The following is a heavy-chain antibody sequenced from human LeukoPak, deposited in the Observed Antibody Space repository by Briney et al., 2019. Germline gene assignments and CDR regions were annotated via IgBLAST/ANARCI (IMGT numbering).Heavy chain of an antibody. Sequence: PGGSLRLSCAASGFTFSGYDMHWVRQATGKSLEWVSGIGIPGDTYYPGSVKGRFTISRENAKNSFYLQMNSLRVEDTAVYYCAKWGPHCVGDYCPALDSWGQGTLVTVSS. CDR3: AKWGPHCVGDYCPALDS. D-gene: IGHD2-21*02. CDR2: IGIPGDT. J-gene: IGHJ4*02. V-gene: IGHV3-13*01. CDR1: GFTFSGYD.